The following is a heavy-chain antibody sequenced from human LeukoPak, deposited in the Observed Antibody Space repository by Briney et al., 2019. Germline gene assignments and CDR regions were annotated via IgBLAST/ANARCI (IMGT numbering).Heavy chain of an antibody. V-gene: IGHV3-30-3*01. CDR1: GFTFSSYA. CDR3: TVWGIVVVVAAKVSGN. CDR2: ISYDGSNK. J-gene: IGHJ4*02. D-gene: IGHD2-15*01. Sequence: PGRSLRLSCAASGFTFSSYAMHWVRQAPGKGLEWVAVISYDGSNKYYADSVKGRFTISRDNSKNTLYLQMNSLRAEDTAVYYCTVWGIVVVVAAKVSGNWGQGTLVTVSS.